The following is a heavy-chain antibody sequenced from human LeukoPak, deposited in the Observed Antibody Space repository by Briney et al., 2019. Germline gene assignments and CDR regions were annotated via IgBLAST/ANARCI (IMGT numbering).Heavy chain of an antibody. CDR2: IYYSGST. J-gene: IGHJ4*02. Sequence: SQTLSLTCTLSGGSITSGDNYWSWIRQPPGKGLEWIGFIYYSGSTYYNPSLKSRVTISVDTSKNQFSLKLSSVTAADTAVYYCARDGGISGFDYWGQGTLVT. V-gene: IGHV4-30-4*01. D-gene: IGHD3-16*01. CDR3: ARDGGISGFDY. CDR1: GGSITSGDNY.